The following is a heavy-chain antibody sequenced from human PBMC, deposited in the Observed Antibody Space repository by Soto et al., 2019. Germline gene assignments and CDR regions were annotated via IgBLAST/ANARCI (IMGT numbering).Heavy chain of an antibody. V-gene: IGHV4-31*03. CDR2: ISYSGST. J-gene: IGHJ5*02. CDR3: ARYYDSRGYYDWFDP. CDR1: GGSISSGGFF. Sequence: SETLSLTCIVSGGSISSGGFFWTWIRQHPGRGLEWIGYISYSGSTYYNPSLRSRVILSVDTSKSQFSLKLSSVTAADTAVYYCARYYDSRGYYDWFDPWGRGTLVTVSS. D-gene: IGHD3-22*01.